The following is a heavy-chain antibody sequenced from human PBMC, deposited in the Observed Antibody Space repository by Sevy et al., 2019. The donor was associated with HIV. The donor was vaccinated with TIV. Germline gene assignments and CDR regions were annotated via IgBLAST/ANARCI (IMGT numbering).Heavy chain of an antibody. CDR2: IYYSGST. V-gene: IGHV4-59*01. CDR1: GGSISSYY. Sequence: SETLTLTCTVSGGSISSYYWSWIRQPPGKGLEWIGYIYYSGSTNYNPSLKSRVTISVDTSKNQFSLKLSSVTAADTAVYYCARDMLGYCSSTSCYAEGYFDYWGQGTLVTVSS. D-gene: IGHD2-2*01. J-gene: IGHJ4*02. CDR3: ARDMLGYCSSTSCYAEGYFDY.